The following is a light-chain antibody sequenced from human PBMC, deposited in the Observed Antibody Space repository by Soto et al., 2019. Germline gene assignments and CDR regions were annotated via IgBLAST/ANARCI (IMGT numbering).Light chain of an antibody. V-gene: IGLV2-14*03. J-gene: IGLJ2*01. CDR1: SSDGGGYNY. CDR2: DVS. CDR3: SSYTSGSTL. Sequence: QSALTQPASVSGSPGQSITISCTGTSSDGGGYNYVSWYQQHPGKAPKLMIYDVSNRPTGVSYRFSGSKSGNTASLTISGLQAEDEADYYCSSYTSGSTLFGGGTKVTVL.